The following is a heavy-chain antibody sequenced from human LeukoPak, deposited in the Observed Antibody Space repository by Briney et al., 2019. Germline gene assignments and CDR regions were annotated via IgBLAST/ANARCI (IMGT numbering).Heavy chain of an antibody. V-gene: IGHV1-18*01. CDR3: ARDSRVIPPVASDY. CDR2: ISAYNGNT. Sequence: GASVKVSCKPSDYTFTSYGISWVRQAPGQGLEWMGWISAYNGNTNYAQKLQGRVTMTTDTSTSTAYMELRSLRSDDTAVYYCARDSRVIPPVASDYWGQGTLVTVSS. J-gene: IGHJ4*02. CDR1: DYTFTSYG. D-gene: IGHD5-12*01.